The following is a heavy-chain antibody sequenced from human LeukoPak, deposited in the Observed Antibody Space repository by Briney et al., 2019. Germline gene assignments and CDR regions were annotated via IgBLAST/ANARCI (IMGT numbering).Heavy chain of an antibody. Sequence: GGSLRLSCAASGFTFSTSSMNWVRQAPGKGLEWVSSISSSSSYKYYADSVKGRFTISRDNARNSLYLQMNSLRAEDTAVYYCARDYKGFDYWGQGTLVTVSS. D-gene: IGHD3-10*01. CDR1: GFTFSTSS. V-gene: IGHV3-21*01. CDR2: ISSSSSYK. CDR3: ARDYKGFDY. J-gene: IGHJ4*02.